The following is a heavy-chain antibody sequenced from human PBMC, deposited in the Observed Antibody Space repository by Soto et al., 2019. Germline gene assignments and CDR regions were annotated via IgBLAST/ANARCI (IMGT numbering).Heavy chain of an antibody. CDR1: GDSVSSKTAS. D-gene: IGHD3-22*01. CDR3: ARDDAHYYDSSGYPGP. Sequence: SQTLSLTCAISGDSVSSKTASWNWIRQSPSRGLEWLGRTYFRSKWYNDYAVSVKSRIIINPDTSNNQFSLQLNSVTPEDTAVYYCARDDAHYYDSSGYPGPWGQGTLVTVSS. J-gene: IGHJ5*02. V-gene: IGHV6-1*01. CDR2: TYFRSKWYN.